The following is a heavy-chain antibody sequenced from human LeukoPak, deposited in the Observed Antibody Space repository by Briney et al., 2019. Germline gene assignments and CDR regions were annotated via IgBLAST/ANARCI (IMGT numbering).Heavy chain of an antibody. CDR2: IYYSGST. D-gene: IGHD5-24*01. Sequence: SETLSLTCTVSGGSIRSYYWSWIRQPPGKGLEWIGYIYYSGSTKYNPSLKSRVTISVDTSKNQFSLKLSSVTAADTAVYYCARNSDGYNPVRNSFDIWGQGTMVTVSS. V-gene: IGHV4-59*01. CDR3: ARNSDGYNPVRNSFDI. J-gene: IGHJ3*02. CDR1: GGSIRSYY.